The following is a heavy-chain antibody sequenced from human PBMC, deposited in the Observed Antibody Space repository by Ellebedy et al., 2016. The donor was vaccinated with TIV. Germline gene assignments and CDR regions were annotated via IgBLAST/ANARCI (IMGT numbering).Heavy chain of an antibody. D-gene: IGHD4-17*01. CDR1: GFTFNDYA. CDR3: AKDKAPPDYGDYDGDAYYYYYGMDV. J-gene: IGHJ6*02. V-gene: IGHV3-43*02. CDR2: TSGVGGST. Sequence: PGGSLRLSCAASGFTFNDYAMHWVRQAPGKGLEWDSLTSGVGGSTYYADSVKGRFTISRDNSKNSLYLQMNSLRTEDTALYYCAKDKAPPDYGDYDGDAYYYYYGMDVWGQGTTVTVSS.